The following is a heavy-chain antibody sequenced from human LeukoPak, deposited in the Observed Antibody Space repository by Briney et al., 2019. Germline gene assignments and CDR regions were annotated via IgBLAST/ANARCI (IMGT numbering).Heavy chain of an antibody. CDR3: ARDLAGPPQEAFDI. V-gene: IGHV3-7*01. CDR2: IKQDGSEK. Sequence: GGSLRLSCAASGFTFSSYEMNWVRQAPGKGLEWVANIKQDGSEKHYVDSVTGRFTISRDNAKNSLYLQMNSLRADDTAVYYCARDLAGPPQEAFDIWGQGTMVTVSS. J-gene: IGHJ3*02. CDR1: GFTFSSYE.